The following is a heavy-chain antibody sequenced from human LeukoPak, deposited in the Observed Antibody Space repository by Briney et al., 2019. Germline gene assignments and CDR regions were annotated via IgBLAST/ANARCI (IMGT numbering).Heavy chain of an antibody. CDR1: GYSFTSNY. V-gene: IGHV1-46*01. J-gene: IGHJ4*02. Sequence: GSVKVSCKASGYSFTSNYIHWVRQAPGQGLEWMGMIYPRDGSTSYAQKFQGRVTVTGDTSTSTVHMELSGLRSEDTAVYYCARDQEAFDYWGQGTLVTVSS. CDR3: ARDQEAFDY. CDR2: IYPRDGST.